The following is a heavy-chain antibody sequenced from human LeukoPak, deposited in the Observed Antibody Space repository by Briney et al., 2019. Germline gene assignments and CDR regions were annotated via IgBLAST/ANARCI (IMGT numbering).Heavy chain of an antibody. Sequence: PSETLSLTCAVSGYSISSGYYWGWIRQPSGKGLEWIGSIYHSGSTYYNPSLKSRVTISVDTSKNQFSLKLSSVTAADTAVYYCARLWDGDYAYAADDAFDIWGQGTMVTVSS. CDR3: ARLWDGDYAYAADDAFDI. V-gene: IGHV4-38-2*01. CDR1: GYSISSGYY. CDR2: IYHSGST. D-gene: IGHD4-17*01. J-gene: IGHJ3*02.